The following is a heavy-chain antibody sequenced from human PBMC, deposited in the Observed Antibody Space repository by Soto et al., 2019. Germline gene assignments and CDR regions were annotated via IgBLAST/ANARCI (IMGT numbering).Heavy chain of an antibody. CDR2: IYYSGST. J-gene: IGHJ5*02. D-gene: IGHD3-22*01. V-gene: IGHV4-39*01. CDR3: ASEAPSSGYYYGWFDP. Sequence: QLQLQGSGPGLVKPSETLSLTCTVSGGSISSSSYYWGWIRQPPGKGLEWIGSIYYSGSTYYNPSLKSRVTISVDTSKNQFSLKLSSVTAADTAVYYCASEAPSSGYYYGWFDPWGQGTLVTVSS. CDR1: GGSISSSSYY.